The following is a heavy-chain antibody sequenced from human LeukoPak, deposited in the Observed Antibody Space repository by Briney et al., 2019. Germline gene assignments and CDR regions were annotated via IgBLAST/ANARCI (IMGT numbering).Heavy chain of an antibody. CDR1: GFTFDDYA. D-gene: IGHD3-10*01. V-gene: IGHV3-9*01. Sequence: GGSLRLSCAASGFTFDDYAMQWVRQAPGKGLEWVSGISWNSGSIGYADSVKGRFTISRDNAKNSLYLQMNSLRAEDTALYYCAKDTKWFEELLFGTMDVWGQGTTVTVSS. J-gene: IGHJ6*02. CDR2: ISWNSGSI. CDR3: AKDTKWFEELLFGTMDV.